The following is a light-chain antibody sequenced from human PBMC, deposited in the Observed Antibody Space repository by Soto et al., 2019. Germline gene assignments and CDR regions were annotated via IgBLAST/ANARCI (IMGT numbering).Light chain of an antibody. CDR3: QSYDSSLSAVV. Sequence: QSVLTQPPSVSWAPGQRVTISCTGSSSNIGTSYDVQWYQQLPGTAPKLLIYGNSNRPSGVPDRFSGSKSGTSASLAITGLQAEDEADYYCQSYDSSLSAVVFGGGTKLTVL. J-gene: IGLJ2*01. V-gene: IGLV1-40*01. CDR2: GNS. CDR1: SSNIGTSYD.